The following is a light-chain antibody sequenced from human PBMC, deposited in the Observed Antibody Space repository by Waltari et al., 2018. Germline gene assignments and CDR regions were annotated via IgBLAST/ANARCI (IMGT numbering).Light chain of an antibody. J-gene: IGKJ1*01. CDR3: QQYNALPPWT. CDR1: QSISNN. CDR2: GAS. V-gene: IGKV3-15*01. Sequence: EIVVTQSPATLSVSPGERAILPCRASQSISNNLAWYRPKPGPAPRRLIYGASARASGIPARFSGSGSGTEFTLTIASLQSEDFAVYYCQQYNALPPWTFGQGTRVEIK.